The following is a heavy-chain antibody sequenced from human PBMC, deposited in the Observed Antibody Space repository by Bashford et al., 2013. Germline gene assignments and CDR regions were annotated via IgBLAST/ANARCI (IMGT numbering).Heavy chain of an antibody. D-gene: IGHD3-22*01. V-gene: IGHV4-4*07. Sequence: SETLSLTCTVSGASITSYYWSWVRQPAGKGPEWIGRILPSGSTDYNPSLKSRVTMSLDTSRKQFSLRLSSVTAADTAVYYCAREIVLDSSDTSGYYFDSWGQGTLVTVSS. CDR3: AREIVLDSSDTSGYYFDS. J-gene: IGHJ4*02. CDR2: ILPSGST. CDR1: GASITSYY.